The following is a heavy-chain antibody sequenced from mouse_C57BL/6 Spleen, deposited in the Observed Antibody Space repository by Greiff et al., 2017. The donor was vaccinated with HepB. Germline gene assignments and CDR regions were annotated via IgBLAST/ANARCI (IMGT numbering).Heavy chain of an antibody. J-gene: IGHJ4*01. Sequence: VQLQQSVAELVRPGASVKLSCTASGFNIKNTYMYWVKQSPDQGLEWIARIDPASGKTKYALKFQGKVTITADKSSNTAYLQLSSLTSEDTAIYYCARSEGHYAMDYWGQGTSVTVSS. CDR1: GFNIKNTY. V-gene: IGHV14-3*01. D-gene: IGHD3-3*01. CDR3: ARSEGHYAMDY. CDR2: IDPASGKT.